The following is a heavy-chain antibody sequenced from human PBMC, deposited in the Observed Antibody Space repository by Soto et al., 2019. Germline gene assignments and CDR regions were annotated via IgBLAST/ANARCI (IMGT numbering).Heavy chain of an antibody. Sequence: EVQLVESGGGLVQPGGSLGLSCVASGFMFGSYWMTWVRHAPGKGLEWVANIKRDGSEKYYVDSVKGRFTISRDNADNSQFLHMSSLRADDTAVYYCASVRATDYEIDYWGQGALVTVSS. CDR1: GFMFGSYW. CDR3: ASVRATDYEIDY. V-gene: IGHV3-7*03. CDR2: IKRDGSEK. D-gene: IGHD4-17*01. J-gene: IGHJ4*02.